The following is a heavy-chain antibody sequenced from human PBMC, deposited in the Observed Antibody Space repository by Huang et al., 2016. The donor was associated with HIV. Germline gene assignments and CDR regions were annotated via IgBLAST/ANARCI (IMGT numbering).Heavy chain of an antibody. CDR1: GYTFTGYY. V-gene: IGHV1-2*02. J-gene: IGHJ6*02. CDR3: AREVVSATGYYYYGMDV. D-gene: IGHD2-15*01. Sequence: QVQLVQSGAEVKKPGASVKVSCKASGYTFTGYYMNWGRQAPGQGLEWVGWINPKSGGTNYAKKFQGRVTMTRDTSISTAYMELSRLRSDDTAVYYWAREVVSATGYYYYGMDVWGQGTTVTVSS. CDR2: INPKSGGT.